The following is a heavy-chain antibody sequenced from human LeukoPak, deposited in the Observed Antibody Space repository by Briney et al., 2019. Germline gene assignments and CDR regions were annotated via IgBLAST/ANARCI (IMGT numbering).Heavy chain of an antibody. J-gene: IGHJ5*02. V-gene: IGHV4-39*01. CDR2: IYYSGST. D-gene: IGHD2-2*01. CDR3: ARQRQYQLLLGWFDP. CDR1: GGSISSSDYY. Sequence: SETLYLTCTVSGGSISSSDYYWGWIRQPPGKGLEWIGSIYYSGSTYYNPSLKSRVTISVDTSKNQFSLKLSSVTAADTAVYYCARQRQYQLLLGWFDPWGQGTLVTVSS.